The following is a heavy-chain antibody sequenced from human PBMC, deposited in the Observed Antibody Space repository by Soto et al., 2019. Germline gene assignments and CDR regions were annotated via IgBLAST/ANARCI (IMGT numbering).Heavy chain of an antibody. CDR1: GGSINNYY. V-gene: IGHV4-59*01. D-gene: IGHD3-16*02. Sequence: PSETLSLTCTVSGGSINNYYWSWIRQPPGKGLEWIGYIYYSGSTNYNPSLKSRVTISVDTSKNQFSLKLSSVTAADTAVYYCARSPSRYQKFDYWGQGTLVTVSS. CDR2: IYYSGST. J-gene: IGHJ4*02. CDR3: ARSPSRYQKFDY.